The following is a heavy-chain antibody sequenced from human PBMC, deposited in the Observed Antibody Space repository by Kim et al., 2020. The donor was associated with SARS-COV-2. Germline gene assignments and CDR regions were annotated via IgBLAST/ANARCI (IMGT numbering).Heavy chain of an antibody. Sequence: SETLSLTCTVSGGSISSYYWSWIRQPPGKGLEWIGYIYYSGSTNYNPSLKSRVTISVDTSKNQFSLKLSSVTAADTAVYYCARDRVWVSALQHYYYGMDVWGQGTTVTVSS. CDR2: IYYSGST. CDR1: GGSISSYY. D-gene: IGHD6-6*01. J-gene: IGHJ6*02. CDR3: ARDRVWVSALQHYYYGMDV. V-gene: IGHV4-59*01.